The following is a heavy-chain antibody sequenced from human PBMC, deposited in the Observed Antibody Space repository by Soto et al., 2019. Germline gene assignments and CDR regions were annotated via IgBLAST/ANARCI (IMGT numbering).Heavy chain of an antibody. CDR1: GFSLSTSGVG. J-gene: IGHJ6*02. CDR2: IYWDDDK. V-gene: IGHV2-5*02. CDR3: AYLPCSGGSCYWFSFSGLDV. D-gene: IGHD2-15*01. Sequence: QITLKESGPPLVKPTQTLTLTCTFSGFSLSTSGVGVARIRQPPGKALEWLALIYWDDDKRYRPSLESRLTITKDTSQNQVVLTMTNMDSVDTATYYCAYLPCSGGSCYWFSFSGLDVWGQGTTVTVSS.